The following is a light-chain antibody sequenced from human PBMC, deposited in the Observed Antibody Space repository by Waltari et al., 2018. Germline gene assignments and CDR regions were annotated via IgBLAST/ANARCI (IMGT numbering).Light chain of an antibody. CDR3: SSYTTSNTWV. V-gene: IGLV2-14*01. CDR1: SSDVGGYDH. CDR2: EVT. J-gene: IGLJ3*02. Sequence: QSALTQPASVSGSPGQSITISCTGTSSDVGGYDHVSWYQHHPGKSPELMIFEVTDRPAGVSNRVSGSKSGHTASLTIPGLQAEDEADYYCSSYTTSNTWVFGGGTKVTVL.